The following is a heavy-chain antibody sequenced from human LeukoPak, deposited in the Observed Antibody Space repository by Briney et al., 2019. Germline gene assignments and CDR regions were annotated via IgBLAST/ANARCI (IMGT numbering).Heavy chain of an antibody. V-gene: IGHV1-69*01. D-gene: IGHD6-13*01. CDR2: IIPIFGTA. J-gene: IGHJ4*02. CDR1: GGTFSSYA. CDR3: ARGEDSSWYNNY. Sequence: SVKVSCKASGGTFSSYAISWVRQAPGQGLEWMGGIIPIFGTANYAQKFQGRVTITADESTSTDYMELSSLRSEDTAVYYCARGEDSSWYNNYWGQGTLVTVSS.